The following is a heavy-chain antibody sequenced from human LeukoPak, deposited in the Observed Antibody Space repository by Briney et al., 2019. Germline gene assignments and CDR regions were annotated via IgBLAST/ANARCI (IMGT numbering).Heavy chain of an antibody. Sequence: GGSLRLSCAASGFTFSSYGMHWVRQAPGKGLEWVSFIRYDGSNKYYADSVKGRFTISRDNSKNTLYLQMNSLRAEDTAVYYCAKSTDILSSFDYWGQGTLVTVSS. CDR3: AKSTDILSSFDY. CDR1: GFTFSSYG. D-gene: IGHD2-15*01. J-gene: IGHJ4*02. CDR2: IRYDGSNK. V-gene: IGHV3-30*02.